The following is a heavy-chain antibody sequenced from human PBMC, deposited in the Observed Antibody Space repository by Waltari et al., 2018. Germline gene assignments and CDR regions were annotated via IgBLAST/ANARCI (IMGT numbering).Heavy chain of an antibody. Sequence: QLQLQESGPGLVKPSETLSLTCTVSGGSISSSSYYWGWIRQPPGKGLEWIGSIYYSGSTNYNPSLKSRVTISGDTSKNQFSLKLSSVTAADTAVYYCAREDFTVTNFYYYGMDVWGQGTTVTVSS. J-gene: IGHJ6*02. V-gene: IGHV4-39*07. CDR3: AREDFTVTNFYYYGMDV. CDR2: IYYSGST. CDR1: GGSISSSSYY. D-gene: IGHD4-17*01.